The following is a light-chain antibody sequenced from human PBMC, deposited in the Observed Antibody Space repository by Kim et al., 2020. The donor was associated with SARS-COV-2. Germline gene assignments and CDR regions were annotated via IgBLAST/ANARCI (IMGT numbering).Light chain of an antibody. CDR1: SSDVGGDNS. Sequence: QSALTQPASVSGSPGQSITISCTGTSSDVGGDNSVSWYQQYPGKAPKVMIFDVSNRPSGISSRFSGSKSGNTAYLTISGLQADDEADYCCSSYTNTGTWVFGGGTQLTVL. V-gene: IGLV2-14*03. CDR2: DVS. J-gene: IGLJ3*02. CDR3: SSYTNTGTWV.